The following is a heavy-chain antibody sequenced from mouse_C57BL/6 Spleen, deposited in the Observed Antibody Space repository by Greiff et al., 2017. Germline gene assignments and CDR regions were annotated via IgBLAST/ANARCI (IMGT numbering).Heavy chain of an antibody. V-gene: IGHV5-17*01. CDR1: GFTFSDYG. CDR2: ISSGSSSI. J-gene: IGHJ1*03. Sequence: EVKLVESGGGLVKPGGSLKLSCAASGFTFSDYGMHWVRQAPEKGLEWVAYISSGSSSIYYADTVKGRFTISRDNAKNTLFLQMTSLSAEDTAMCYCARSLTGAWWYFNVGGTGPTVTVS. CDR3: ARSLTGAWWYFNV.